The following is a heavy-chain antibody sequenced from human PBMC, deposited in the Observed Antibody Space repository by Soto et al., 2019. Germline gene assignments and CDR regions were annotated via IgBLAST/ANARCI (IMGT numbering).Heavy chain of an antibody. V-gene: IGHV3-30*18. J-gene: IGHJ4*02. Sequence: GGSLRLSCAASGFTFSSYGMHWVRQAPGKGLEWVAVISYDGSNKYYADSVKGRFTISRDNSKNTLYLQMNSLRAEDTAVYYCAKDADRGYSGPFDYWGQGTLVTVSS. D-gene: IGHD5-12*01. CDR3: AKDADRGYSGPFDY. CDR2: ISYDGSNK. CDR1: GFTFSSYG.